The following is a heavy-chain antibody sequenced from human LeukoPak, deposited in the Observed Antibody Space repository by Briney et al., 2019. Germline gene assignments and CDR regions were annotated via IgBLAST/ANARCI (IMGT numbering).Heavy chain of an antibody. CDR3: ARPGEPYGGNPDY. V-gene: IGHV3-7*01. D-gene: IGHD4-23*01. CDR2: IKQDGSEK. CDR1: GFTFSSYW. Sequence: GGSLRLSRAASGFTFSSYWMSWVRQAPGKGLEWVANIKQDGSEKYYVDSVKGRFTISRDNAKNSLYLQMNSLRAEDTAVYYCARPGEPYGGNPDYWGQGTLVTVSS. J-gene: IGHJ4*02.